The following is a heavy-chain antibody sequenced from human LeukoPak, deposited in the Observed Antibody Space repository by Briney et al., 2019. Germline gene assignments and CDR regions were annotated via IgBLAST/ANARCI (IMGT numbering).Heavy chain of an antibody. D-gene: IGHD3-3*01. V-gene: IGHV4-59*08. Sequence: SETLSLTCTVSGGSIDNYYWSWMRQPPGKGLEWIGYIYYSGNTNYNPSLKSRVTISVDTSKNQFSLKLSSVTAADTAVYYCARGGYDFWSGGYYYYMDVWGKGTTVTVFS. CDR1: GGSIDNYY. J-gene: IGHJ6*03. CDR3: ARGGYDFWSGGYYYYMDV. CDR2: IYYSGNT.